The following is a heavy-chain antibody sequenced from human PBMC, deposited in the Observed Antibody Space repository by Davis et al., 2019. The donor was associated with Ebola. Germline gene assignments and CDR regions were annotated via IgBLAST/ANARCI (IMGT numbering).Heavy chain of an antibody. J-gene: IGHJ6*02. CDR3: ARVPWYPYGMDV. CDR2: IYYSGST. Sequence: SETLSLTCTVSGGSISSYYWSWIRQPPGKGLEWIGYIYYSGSTNYNPSLKSRVTISVDTSKNQFSLKLSSVTAADTAVYYCARVPWYPYGMDVWGQGTTVTVSS. V-gene: IGHV4-59*01. D-gene: IGHD6-13*01. CDR1: GGSISSYY.